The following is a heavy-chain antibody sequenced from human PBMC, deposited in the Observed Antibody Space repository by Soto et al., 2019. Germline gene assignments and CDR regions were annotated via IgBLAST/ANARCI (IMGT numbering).Heavy chain of an antibody. CDR3: AGAYPDEGMGV. V-gene: IGHV4-4*07. J-gene: IGHJ6*02. Sequence: QVQLQESGPGLVKPSETLSLTCTVSGGSISSYYWSWIRQPAGKRLEWIGRIYTSGSTNYNPSLTSRVTMSVDTSKNQFSLRLFSVTAADTAVYYCAGAYPDEGMGVWGHGTTVTVSS. CDR2: IYTSGST. CDR1: GGSISSYY.